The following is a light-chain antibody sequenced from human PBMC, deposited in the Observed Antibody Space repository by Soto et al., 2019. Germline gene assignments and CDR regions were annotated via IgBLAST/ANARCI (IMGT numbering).Light chain of an antibody. CDR1: QSGRTY. CDR3: QQYGSSPIT. Sequence: EIVLTQSPGTLSLSPGERATLSCRSSQSGRTYLAWFQQKPGQAPRLLISNASNRATGIPDRFSGSGSGTDFTLTISRLEPEDFAVYYCQQYGSSPITFGQGTRLEIK. V-gene: IGKV3-20*01. CDR2: NAS. J-gene: IGKJ5*01.